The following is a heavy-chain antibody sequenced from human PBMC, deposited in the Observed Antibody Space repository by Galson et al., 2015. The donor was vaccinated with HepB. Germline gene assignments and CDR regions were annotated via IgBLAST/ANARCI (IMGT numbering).Heavy chain of an antibody. CDR2: ISGSGGST. V-gene: IGHV3-23*01. Sequence: SLRLSCAASGFTFSSYAMSWVRQAPGKGLEWVSAISGSGGSTYYADSVKGRFTISRDNSKNTLYLQMNSLRAEDTAVYYCAKRDYDFWSGYGGDAFDIWGQGTMVTVPS. CDR1: GFTFSSYA. CDR3: AKRDYDFWSGYGGDAFDI. J-gene: IGHJ3*02. D-gene: IGHD3-3*01.